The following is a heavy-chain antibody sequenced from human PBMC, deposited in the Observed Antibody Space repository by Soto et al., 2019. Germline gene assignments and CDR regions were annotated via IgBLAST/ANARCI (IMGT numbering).Heavy chain of an antibody. J-gene: IGHJ3*02. D-gene: IGHD1-26*01. CDR1: GFTFSAYT. V-gene: IGHV3-30-3*01. CDR2: LSYDGNNE. Sequence: QVQLVESGGGVVQPGRSLRLSCAASGFTFSAYTMHWVRQPPGKGLEWVAVLSYDGNNERYTDPVKGRFTVSRDNSKSTLYLQMNSLKSEDTAVYYCARDGYSGRSDGFDIWGQGTMVPVSS. CDR3: ARDGYSGRSDGFDI.